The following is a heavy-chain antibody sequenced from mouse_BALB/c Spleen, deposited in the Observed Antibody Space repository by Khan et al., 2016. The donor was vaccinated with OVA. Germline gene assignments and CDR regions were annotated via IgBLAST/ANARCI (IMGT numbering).Heavy chain of an antibody. Sequence: EVELVESGGDLVKPGGSLKLSCAASGFTFNNYGMSWVRQTPDKRLEWVATVSSGGSYTYYPDSVKGRFTISRDNGKNTLYLQMSSLNSEDTAMYYCARRGYDEAWFAYWGQGTLVTVSA. V-gene: IGHV5-6*01. CDR2: VSSGGSYT. D-gene: IGHD2-2*01. J-gene: IGHJ3*01. CDR3: ARRGYDEAWFAY. CDR1: GFTFNNYG.